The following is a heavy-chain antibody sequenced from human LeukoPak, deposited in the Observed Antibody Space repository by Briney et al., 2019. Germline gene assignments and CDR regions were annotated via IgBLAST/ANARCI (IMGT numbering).Heavy chain of an antibody. D-gene: IGHD3-22*01. CDR2: IYGSGGT. CDR1: GGDISNYY. V-gene: IGHV4-4*07. J-gene: IGHJ3*02. Sequence: PSETLSLTCTVSGGDISNYYWSWIRHSAGKGLEWIGQIYGSGGTNYNPSLKSRVTLSADKSKNQISLTLSSVTAADTGVYYCARNRSIYYGEIPFHIWGQGTMVTVSS. CDR3: ARNRSIYYGEIPFHI.